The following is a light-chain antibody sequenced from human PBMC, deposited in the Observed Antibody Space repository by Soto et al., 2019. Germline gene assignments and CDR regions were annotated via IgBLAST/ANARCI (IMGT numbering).Light chain of an antibody. Sequence: EIVLTQSPGTLSLSPGERATLSCRASQSVSSSYLAWYQQKPGQAPRLLIYGASSRATGIPDRFSGSGSGTDFTLTISRLEPEDFAVYYCQQYGSSTLNFGGGTKVEIK. J-gene: IGKJ4*01. CDR1: QSVSSSY. CDR3: QQYGSSTLN. CDR2: GAS. V-gene: IGKV3-20*01.